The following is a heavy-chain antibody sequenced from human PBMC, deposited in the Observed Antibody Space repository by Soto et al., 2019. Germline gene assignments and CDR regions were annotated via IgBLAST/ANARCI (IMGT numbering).Heavy chain of an antibody. Sequence: GGSLRLSCAASGFTFSSYGMHWVRQAPGKGLEWVAVIWYDGSNKYYADSVKGRFTISRDNSKNTLYLQMNSLRAEDTAVYYCARALVGATWFDPWGQGTLVTVS. J-gene: IGHJ5*02. D-gene: IGHD1-26*01. V-gene: IGHV3-33*01. CDR2: IWYDGSNK. CDR3: ARALVGATWFDP. CDR1: GFTFSSYG.